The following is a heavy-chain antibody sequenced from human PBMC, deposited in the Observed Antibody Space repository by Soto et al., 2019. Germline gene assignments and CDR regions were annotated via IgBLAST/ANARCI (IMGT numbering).Heavy chain of an antibody. CDR1: GFTFSSYS. D-gene: IGHD3-10*01. CDR2: ISSSSSTI. V-gene: IGHV3-48*02. J-gene: IGHJ5*02. CDR3: ARDVYYYGSVNWFDP. Sequence: EVQLVESGGGLVQPGGSLRLSCAASGFTFSSYSMNWVRQAPGKGLEWVSYISSSSSTIYYADSVKGRFTISRDNAKNSLYLQMISLRDEDTAVYYCARDVYYYGSVNWFDPWGQGTLVTVSS.